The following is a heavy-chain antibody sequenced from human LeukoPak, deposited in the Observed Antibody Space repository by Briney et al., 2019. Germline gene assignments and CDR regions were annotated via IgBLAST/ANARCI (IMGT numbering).Heavy chain of an antibody. J-gene: IGHJ5*02. D-gene: IGHD6-13*01. Sequence: PSETLSLTCTVSGYSISSGYYWGWIRQPPGKGLEWIGSIYHSGSTNYNPSLKSRVTISVDTSKNQFSLKLSSVTAADTAVYYCARGIGGIAAATGWFDPWGQGTLVTVSS. CDR2: IYHSGST. CDR1: GYSISSGYY. V-gene: IGHV4-38-2*02. CDR3: ARGIGGIAAATGWFDP.